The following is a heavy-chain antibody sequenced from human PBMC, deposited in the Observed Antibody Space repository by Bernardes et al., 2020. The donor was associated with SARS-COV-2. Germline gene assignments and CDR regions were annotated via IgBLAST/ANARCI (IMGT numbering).Heavy chain of an antibody. V-gene: IGHV3-7*01. CDR3: ARIDDVTGRDY. CDR1: GFTFRSFW. J-gene: IGHJ4*02. D-gene: IGHD3-9*01. Sequence: GGCPWLTGGVSGFTFRSFWVSWVRQAPGKGRGWVANIKGDGSQGSSVDSVRGRFAISRDNAKNLLYLQMDSLRAEDTAVYYCARIDDVTGRDYWGQGTLVTVSS. CDR2: IKGDGSQG.